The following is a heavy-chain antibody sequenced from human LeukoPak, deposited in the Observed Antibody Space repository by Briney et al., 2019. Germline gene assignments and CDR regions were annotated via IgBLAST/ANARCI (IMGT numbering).Heavy chain of an antibody. CDR1: EGTFNSYG. CDR3: ARDLRGSSSWYDY. CDR2: IIPILGIT. J-gene: IGHJ4*02. D-gene: IGHD6-13*01. V-gene: IGHV1-69*04. Sequence: ASVKVSCKASEGTFNSYGISWVRQAPGQGLEWMGRIIPILGITNYAQKFQGRVTITADKSTNTAYMELSSLRSEDTAVFYCARDLRGSSSWYDYWGQGTLVTVSS.